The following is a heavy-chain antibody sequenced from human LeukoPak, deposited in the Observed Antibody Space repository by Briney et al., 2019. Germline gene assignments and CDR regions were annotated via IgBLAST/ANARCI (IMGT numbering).Heavy chain of an antibody. CDR1: GYTFTSYG. CDR2: ISAYNGNT. D-gene: IGHD2-15*01. J-gene: IGHJ4*02. CDR3: ASRYCSGGSCYFDY. Sequence: ASVKVSCKASGYTFTSYGISWVRQAPGQGLEWMGWISAYNGNTNCAQKLQGRVTMTTDTSTSTAYMELRSLRSDDTAVYYCASRYCSGGSCYFDYWGQGTLVTVSS. V-gene: IGHV1-18*01.